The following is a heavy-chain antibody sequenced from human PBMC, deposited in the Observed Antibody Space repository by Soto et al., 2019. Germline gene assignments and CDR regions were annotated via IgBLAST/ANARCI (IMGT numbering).Heavy chain of an antibody. D-gene: IGHD6-13*01. J-gene: IGHJ4*02. CDR2: IYSGGNT. Sequence: PGGSLRLSCAVSGFTVSSNYMNWVRQAPGKGLEWVSFIYSGGNTYYADSVKGRFTISRDNAKNSLYLQMNSLRAEDTAVYCCAREQLVSLFPDYWGQGTLVTVSS. CDR3: AREQLVSLFPDY. CDR1: GFTVSSNY. V-gene: IGHV3-66*01.